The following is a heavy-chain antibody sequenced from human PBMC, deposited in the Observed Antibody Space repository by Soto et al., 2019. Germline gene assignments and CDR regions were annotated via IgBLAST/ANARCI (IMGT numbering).Heavy chain of an antibody. J-gene: IGHJ4*02. Sequence: QVQLVESGGGVVQPGRSLRLSCAASGFTFSSYGMHWVRQAPGKGLEWVAVIWYDGSNKYYADSVKGRFTISRDNSKNTLYLQMNSLRAEDTAVYYCARDSWAAAGLLDYWGQGTLVTVSS. CDR1: GFTFSSYG. V-gene: IGHV3-33*01. D-gene: IGHD6-13*01. CDR3: ARDSWAAAGLLDY. CDR2: IWYDGSNK.